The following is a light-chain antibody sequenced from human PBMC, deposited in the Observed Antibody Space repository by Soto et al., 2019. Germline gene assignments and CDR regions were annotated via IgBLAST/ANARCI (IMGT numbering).Light chain of an antibody. CDR2: GAS. CDR3: QQYGSSPQPIT. CDR1: QSVSSYY. J-gene: IGKJ5*01. Sequence: EIVLTQSPGTLSLSPGERATLSCRASQSVSSYYLAWYQQKPGQAPRLLIYGASSRATGIPDRFSGSGSGTDFTLTISRLEPEAFAVYYCQQYGSSPQPITFGQGTRLEIK. V-gene: IGKV3-20*01.